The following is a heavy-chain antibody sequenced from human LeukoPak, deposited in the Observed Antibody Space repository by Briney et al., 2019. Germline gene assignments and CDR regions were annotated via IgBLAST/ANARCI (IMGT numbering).Heavy chain of an antibody. V-gene: IGHV4-4*09. CDR3: ARHVAQSGSYYVDV. CDR1: GGSISSYY. CDR2: IYTSGST. J-gene: IGHJ6*03. D-gene: IGHD1-26*01. Sequence: PSETLSLTCTVSGGSISSYYWSWIRQPPGKGLEWIGYIYTSGSTNYNPSLKSRVTISVDTSKNQFSLKLSSVTAADTAVYYCARHVAQSGSYYVDVWGKGTTVTVSS.